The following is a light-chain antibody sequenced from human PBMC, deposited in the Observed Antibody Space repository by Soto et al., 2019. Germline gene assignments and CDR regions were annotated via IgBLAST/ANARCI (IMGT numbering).Light chain of an antibody. CDR3: QQYYSTPPWT. CDR1: LSVLYSSNNKNY. V-gene: IGKV4-1*01. CDR2: WAS. Sequence: IVMTQSPDSLAVSLGERATINCKSSLSVLYSSNNKNYLACYQQKPGQPPKLLIYWASTRESGVPDRFSGSGSGTDFTLTISSLQAEDVAVYYCQQYYSTPPWTFGQGTKVEIK. J-gene: IGKJ1*01.